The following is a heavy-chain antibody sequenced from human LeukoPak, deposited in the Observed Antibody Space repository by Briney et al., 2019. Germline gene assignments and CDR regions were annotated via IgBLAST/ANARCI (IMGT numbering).Heavy chain of an antibody. V-gene: IGHV3-23*01. D-gene: IGHD3-10*01. CDR3: AKDQVGVRGYFDC. Sequence: PGGSLRLSCAASGFTFSSYAMSWVRQAPGKGLEWVSAISAGGGSTYYAGSVKDRFTISRDIAKNTLYLQMDSLRAEDTAVYYCAKDQVGVRGYFDCWGQGTLVTVSS. J-gene: IGHJ4*02. CDR2: ISAGGGST. CDR1: GFTFSSYA.